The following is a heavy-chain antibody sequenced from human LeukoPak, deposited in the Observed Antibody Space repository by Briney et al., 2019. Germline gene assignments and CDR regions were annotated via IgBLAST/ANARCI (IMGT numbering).Heavy chain of an antibody. D-gene: IGHD6-19*01. J-gene: IGHJ6*02. V-gene: IGHV1-69*05. CDR3: ARTDSSGWYYYYYGMDV. CDR2: IIPIFGTA. CDR1: GGTFSSYA. Sequence: SVKVSCKASGGTFSSYAISWVRQAPGQGLEWMGGIIPIFGTANYAQKFQGRVTITTDESTSTAYMELSSLRSEDTAVYYCARTDSSGWYYYYYGMDVWGQGTTVTVSS.